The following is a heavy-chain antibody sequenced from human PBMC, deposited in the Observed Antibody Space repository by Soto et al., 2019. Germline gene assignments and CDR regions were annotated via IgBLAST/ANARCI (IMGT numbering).Heavy chain of an antibody. Sequence: QITLKESGPTLVKPTQTLTLTCTFSGFSLSTSGVGVGWIRQPPGKALEWLALIYWDDDKRYSPSLKSRLTITKDTSKNQVVLTMTNMDPVDTATYYCAHAASISSPLYYYGMDVWGQGTTVTVSS. D-gene: IGHD3-3*02. CDR1: GFSLSTSGVG. CDR2: IYWDDDK. V-gene: IGHV2-5*02. CDR3: AHAASISSPLYYYGMDV. J-gene: IGHJ6*02.